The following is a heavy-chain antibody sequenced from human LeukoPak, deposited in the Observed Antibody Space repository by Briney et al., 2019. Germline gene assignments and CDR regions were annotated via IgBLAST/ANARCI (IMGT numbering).Heavy chain of an antibody. V-gene: IGHV1-8*01. D-gene: IGHD3-9*01. CDR1: GYTFTSYD. CDR3: ARAVTYYDILTGYYTWDVAFDI. J-gene: IGHJ3*02. CDR2: MNPNSGNT. Sequence: ASVKVSCKASGYTFTSYDINWVRQATGQGLEWMGWMNPNSGNTGYAQKFQGRVTMTRNTSISTAYMELSSLRSEDTAVYYCARAVTYYDILTGYYTWDVAFDIWGQGTMVTVSS.